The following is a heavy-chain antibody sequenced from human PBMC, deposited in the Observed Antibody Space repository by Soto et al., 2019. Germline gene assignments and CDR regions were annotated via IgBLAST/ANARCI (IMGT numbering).Heavy chain of an antibody. J-gene: IGHJ4*02. D-gene: IGHD3-22*01. Sequence: GGSLRLSCAASGFTFSSYAMSWVRQAPGKGLEWVSAISGSGGSTYYADSVKGRFTISRDNSKNTLYLQMNSLRAEDTAVYYCAKGSLGYYYDSSGYYPRLDYWGQGTLVTGSS. V-gene: IGHV3-23*01. CDR1: GFTFSSYA. CDR3: AKGSLGYYYDSSGYYPRLDY. CDR2: ISGSGGST.